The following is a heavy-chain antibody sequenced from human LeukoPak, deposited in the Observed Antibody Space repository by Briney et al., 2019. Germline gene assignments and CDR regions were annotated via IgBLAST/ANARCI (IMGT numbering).Heavy chain of an antibody. CDR2: INPNSGGT. V-gene: IGHV1-2*02. Sequence: EASVKVSCKASGYTFTGHYMHWVRQAPGQGLEWMGWINPNSGGTKYAQNFQGRVTMTRDTSISTAYMELSRLRSDDTAVYYCARDHCTNGVCFAFDIWGQGTMVTVSS. CDR3: ARDHCTNGVCFAFDI. D-gene: IGHD2-8*01. CDR1: GYTFTGHY. J-gene: IGHJ3*02.